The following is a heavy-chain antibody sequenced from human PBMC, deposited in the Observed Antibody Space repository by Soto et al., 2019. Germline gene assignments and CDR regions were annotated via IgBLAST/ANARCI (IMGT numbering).Heavy chain of an antibody. CDR2: IYYSGST. D-gene: IGHD3-3*01. CDR1: GGSISSYY. CDR3: ARVADFWSGGGNYYYYMDV. V-gene: IGHV4-59*08. Sequence: SGTLSLTCTVSGGSISSYYWSWIRQPPGEGLEWIGYIYYSGSTNYNPSLKSRVTISVDTSKNQFSLKLSSVTAADTAVYYCARVADFWSGGGNYYYYMDVWGKGTTVTVSS. J-gene: IGHJ6*03.